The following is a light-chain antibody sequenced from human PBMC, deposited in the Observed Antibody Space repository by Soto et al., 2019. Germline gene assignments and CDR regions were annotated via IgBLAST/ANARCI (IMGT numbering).Light chain of an antibody. CDR2: HAS. Sequence: DLHITEAPSTLPASVGDRVTITCLASQSISNRFAWYQQKPGTAPKLLIYHASNLESGVPSRFSGSGSGTEFTLTIISLQYEDFAVYYCQQYNYWSPLTFGGGTKLDIK. CDR3: QQYNYWSPLT. CDR1: QSISNR. V-gene: IGKV1-5*01. J-gene: IGKJ4*01.